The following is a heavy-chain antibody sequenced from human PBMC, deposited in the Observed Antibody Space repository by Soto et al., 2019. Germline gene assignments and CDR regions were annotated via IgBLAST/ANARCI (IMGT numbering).Heavy chain of an antibody. D-gene: IGHD1-26*01. CDR1: GFTFSDHY. CDR2: SRNKANSYST. V-gene: IGHV3-72*01. CDR3: ARFSGSYTRGLDY. Sequence: EVQLVESGRGLVQPGGSLRLSCAASGFTFSDHYMDWVRQAPGKGLEWVGRSRNKANSYSTEYAAAVKGRFTISRDESKNSLYLQMTSLKAADTAVYYCARFSGSYTRGLDYWGPGTLVTVSS. J-gene: IGHJ4*02.